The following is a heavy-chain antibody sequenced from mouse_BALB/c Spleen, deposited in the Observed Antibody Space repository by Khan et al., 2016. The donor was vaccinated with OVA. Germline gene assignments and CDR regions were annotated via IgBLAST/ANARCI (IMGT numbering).Heavy chain of an antibody. V-gene: IGHV3-2*02. D-gene: IGHD1-1*01. CDR2: ISYSGGT. CDR1: GYSITSGYA. J-gene: IGHJ2*01. CDR3: ARGNYYGYYFAY. Sequence: EVKLEESGPGLVKPSQSLSLTCTVTGYSITSGYAWNWIRQFPGNKLEWMGYISYSGGTSYNPSLKSRISINRDTSKNQFFLQLNSVTTEDTATYYCARGNYYGYYFAYWGQGTPLTVSS.